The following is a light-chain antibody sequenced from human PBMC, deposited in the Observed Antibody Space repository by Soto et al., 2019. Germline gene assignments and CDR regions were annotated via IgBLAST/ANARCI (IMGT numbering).Light chain of an antibody. V-gene: IGKV3-11*01. Sequence: EILLTQSPVTRSLAPFEIATLACRASQSVSSYLLWYQQKPGQAPRLLIYDASNRATGIPARFSGSGSETDFTLTISSLEPEDFAVYYCQHRMNWPLTFGQGTRLEI. CDR1: QSVSSY. CDR3: QHRMNWPLT. CDR2: DAS. J-gene: IGKJ5*01.